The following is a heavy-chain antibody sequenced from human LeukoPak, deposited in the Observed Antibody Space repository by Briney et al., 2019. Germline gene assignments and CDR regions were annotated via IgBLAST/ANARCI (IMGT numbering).Heavy chain of an antibody. CDR2: ISGSGGST. J-gene: IGHJ4*02. D-gene: IGHD3-9*01. CDR1: GFTFSSYA. Sequence: PGGSLRLSCAASGFTFSSYAMSWVRQAPGKGLEWVSAISGSGGSTYYADSVKGRFTISRDNSKNTLYLQMNSLRAEDTAVHYCAKAYDILTGVLDYWGQGTLVTVSS. CDR3: AKAYDILTGVLDY. V-gene: IGHV3-23*01.